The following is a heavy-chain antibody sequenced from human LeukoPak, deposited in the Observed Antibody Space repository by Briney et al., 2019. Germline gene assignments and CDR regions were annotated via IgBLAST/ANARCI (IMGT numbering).Heavy chain of an antibody. V-gene: IGHV1-18*01. CDR1: GYMFASYD. J-gene: IGHJ3*02. CDR2: IIPIFGTA. D-gene: IGHD3-22*01. Sequence: ASVKVSCKASGYMFASYDISWVRQAPGQGLEWMGGIIPIFGTANYAQKLQGRVTMTTDTSTSTAYMELRSLRSDDTAVYYCARGLSKSLHDAFDIWGQGTMVTVSS. CDR3: ARGLSKSLHDAFDI.